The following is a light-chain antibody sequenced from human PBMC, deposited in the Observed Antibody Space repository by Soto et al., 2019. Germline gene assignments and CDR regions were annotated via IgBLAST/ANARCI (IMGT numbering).Light chain of an antibody. J-gene: IGLJ1*01. Sequence: QSALTQPPSVSGAPGQMVTISCTGSSSDIGAGYDVRWYQQLPGTAPKLLIYGNNNRPSGVPDRFSGSKSGTSASLAITGLQAEDEADYYCQSFDTSMSGCYVFGTGTKVTVL. CDR1: SSDIGAGYD. CDR2: GNN. V-gene: IGLV1-40*01. CDR3: QSFDTSMSGCYV.